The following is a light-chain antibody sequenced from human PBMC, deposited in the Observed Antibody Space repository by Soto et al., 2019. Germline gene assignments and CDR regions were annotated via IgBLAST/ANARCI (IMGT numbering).Light chain of an antibody. V-gene: IGKV1-39*01. CDR2: AAS. CDR1: QTISTN. Sequence: DIQMTQSPSSLSASVGDRVTITCRATQTISTNLNWYQHKPGNAPNLLIYAASSLHSGVPSTFSGCGSGTDFTLTISSLQPEDFATYYCQQSFSTPHTFGPGTRLEIK. J-gene: IGKJ5*01. CDR3: QQSFSTPHT.